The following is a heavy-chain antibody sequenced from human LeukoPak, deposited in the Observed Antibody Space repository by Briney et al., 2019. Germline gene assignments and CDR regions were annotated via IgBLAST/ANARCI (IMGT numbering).Heavy chain of an antibody. Sequence: GGSLRLSCAASGFTFSSYWMFWVRQAPGKGLEWVANIKQDGSEKYYVDSVKGRFTISRDNAKNSLYLQMNSLRAEDTAVYYCARVGTVEMATIHFDYWGQGTLVTVSS. CDR3: ARVGTVEMATIHFDY. CDR1: GFTFSSYW. D-gene: IGHD5-24*01. V-gene: IGHV3-7*01. CDR2: IKQDGSEK. J-gene: IGHJ4*02.